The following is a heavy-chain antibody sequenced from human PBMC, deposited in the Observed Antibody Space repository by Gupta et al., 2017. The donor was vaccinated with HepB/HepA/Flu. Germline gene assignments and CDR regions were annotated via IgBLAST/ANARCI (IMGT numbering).Heavy chain of an antibody. CDR2: IWYDGSNK. V-gene: IGHV3-33*01. Sequence: QVKLVESGGGVVQPGRSLRLSCAASGFTFSSYAMPWVRPGPGKGLEWVALIWYDGSNKCYADSVKGRFTISRDNSKNTVYLQRNSLRADDTGVYYCARVLGTGDCYTCLLDYWGQVTLVTVSA. CDR3: ARVLGTGDCYTCLLDY. J-gene: IGHJ4*02. D-gene: IGHD2-21*02. CDR1: GFTFSSYA.